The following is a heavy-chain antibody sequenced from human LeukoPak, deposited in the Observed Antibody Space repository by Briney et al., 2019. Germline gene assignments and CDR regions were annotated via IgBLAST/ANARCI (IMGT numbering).Heavy chain of an antibody. CDR3: AKALGAIAAAGDDAFDI. CDR2: ISGSGGST. CDR1: GFTFSSYA. J-gene: IGHJ3*02. Sequence: PGGSLRLSCAASGFTFSSYAMSWVRQAPGKGREWVSAISGSGGSTYYADAVKGRFTISRDNSKNILYPQKKSLRAEDTAVYDCAKALGAIAAAGDDAFDIWGQGTMVTVSS. D-gene: IGHD6-13*01. V-gene: IGHV3-23*01.